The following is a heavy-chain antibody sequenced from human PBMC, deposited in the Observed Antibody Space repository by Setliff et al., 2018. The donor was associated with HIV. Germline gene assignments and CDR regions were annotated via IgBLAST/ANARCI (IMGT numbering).Heavy chain of an antibody. V-gene: IGHV4-4*07. D-gene: IGHD6-13*01. CDR1: GVSIPTNY. J-gene: IGHJ4*02. CDR2: IYTTGGT. CDR3: ARSNPGITAGLLAY. Sequence: ASETLSLTCNISGVSIPTNYWNWIRQPAGKGLEWIGRIYTTGGTNYNPALKSRVTMSIDTSKDQISPKLNSVTAADTATYYCARSNPGITAGLLAYWGPGTLVTVSS.